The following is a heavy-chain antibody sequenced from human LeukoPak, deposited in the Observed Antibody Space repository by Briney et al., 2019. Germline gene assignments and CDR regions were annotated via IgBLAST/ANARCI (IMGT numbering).Heavy chain of an antibody. J-gene: IGHJ5*02. V-gene: IGHV1-8*01. CDR3: AKSGGFGKLASWFDP. CDR2: MNPNSGNT. Sequence: EASVKVSCKASGYTFTSYDINWVRQATGQGLEWMGWMNPNSGNTGYAQKFQGRVTMTRNTSISTAYMELSSLRSEDTALYYCAKSGGFGKLASWFDPWGQGTLVTVSS. D-gene: IGHD3-10*01. CDR1: GYTFTSYD.